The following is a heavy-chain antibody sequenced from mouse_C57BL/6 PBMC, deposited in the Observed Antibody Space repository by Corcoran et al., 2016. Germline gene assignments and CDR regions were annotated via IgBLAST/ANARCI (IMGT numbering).Heavy chain of an antibody. CDR1: GYTFTDYY. V-gene: IGHV1-26*01. Sequence: EVQLQQSGPELVKPGASVKISCKASGYTFTDYYMNWVKQSHGKSLEWIGDINPNNGGTSYNQKFKGKATLTVDKSSSTAYMELRSLTSEDSAVYYCASYYGSRYGNYFDYWGQGTTLTVSS. D-gene: IGHD1-1*01. CDR3: ASYYGSRYGNYFDY. J-gene: IGHJ2*01. CDR2: INPNNGGT.